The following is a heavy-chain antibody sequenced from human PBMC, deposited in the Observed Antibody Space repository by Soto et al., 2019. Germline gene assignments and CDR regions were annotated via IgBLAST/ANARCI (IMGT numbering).Heavy chain of an antibody. CDR2: ITKSGDTT. Sequence: EVQLLESGGALVPPGGSLRLSCAASGFIFSSYAMNWVRQAPGKGLEWVSSITKSGDTTYYADSVKGRFTISRDNSKTTMYLQMNSLRAEDTAIYYCAKVVLLRGFGETNDYWGQGTLVTVSS. J-gene: IGHJ4*02. CDR3: AKVVLLRGFGETNDY. D-gene: IGHD3-10*01. CDR1: GFIFSSYA. V-gene: IGHV3-23*01.